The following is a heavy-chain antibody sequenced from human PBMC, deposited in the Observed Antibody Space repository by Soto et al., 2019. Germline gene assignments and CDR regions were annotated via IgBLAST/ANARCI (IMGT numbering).Heavy chain of an antibody. CDR1: GGSISSYY. D-gene: IGHD5-12*01. Sequence: KPSETLFLTCTVSGGSISSYYWSWIRQPPGKGLEWIGYIYYSGSTNYNPSLKSRVTMSVDTSKNQFSLKLSSVTAADTAVYYCASIPRRDGYNFDYWGQGTLVTVSS. J-gene: IGHJ4*02. CDR2: IYYSGST. CDR3: ASIPRRDGYNFDY. V-gene: IGHV4-59*01.